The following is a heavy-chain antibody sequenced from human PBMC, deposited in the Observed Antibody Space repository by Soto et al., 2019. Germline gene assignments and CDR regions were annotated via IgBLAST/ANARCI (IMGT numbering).Heavy chain of an antibody. CDR1: GYAFTGYY. D-gene: IGHD3-22*01. CDR3: VRGYYDSSGYSYSHWNPILD. Sequence: GASVKVSCKAPGYAFTGYYMHWVRQAPGQGLEWMGWINPNSGVTNYAQKFQGWVTMTRDTSISTAYMELSRLRSDDPAVYYCVRGYYDSSGYSYSHWNPILDWGQGTLVTVSS. J-gene: IGHJ4*02. V-gene: IGHV1-2*04. CDR2: INPNSGVT.